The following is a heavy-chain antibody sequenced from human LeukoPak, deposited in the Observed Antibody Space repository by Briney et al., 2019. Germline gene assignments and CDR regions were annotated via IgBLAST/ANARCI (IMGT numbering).Heavy chain of an antibody. CDR2: IRYDGSNK. V-gene: IGHV3-30*02. Sequence: PGGSLRLSCAASGFTISSYGIHWVRQAPGKGLEWVAFIRYDGSNKYYADSVKGRFTISRDNSKNTLYLQMNRLRAEDTAVYYCAKDFSVYNYDSRVLDYWGQGTLVTVSS. CDR1: GFTISSYG. D-gene: IGHD3-22*01. J-gene: IGHJ4*02. CDR3: AKDFSVYNYDSRVLDY.